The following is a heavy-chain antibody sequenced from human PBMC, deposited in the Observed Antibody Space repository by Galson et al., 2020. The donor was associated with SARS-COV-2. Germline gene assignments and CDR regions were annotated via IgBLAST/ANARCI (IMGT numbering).Heavy chain of an antibody. Sequence: SETLSLTCTVSGGSISSYYWSWIRQPPGKGLEWIGYIYYSGSTNYNPSLKSRVTISVDTSKNQFSLKLSSVTAADTAVYYCARVAGLAIFGMVIREYYYMAVWSKGTTVTVS. V-gene: IGHV4-59*01. D-gene: IGHD3-3*01. CDR2: IYYSGST. J-gene: IGHJ6*03. CDR1: GGSISSYY. CDR3: ARVAGLAIFGMVIREYYYMAV.